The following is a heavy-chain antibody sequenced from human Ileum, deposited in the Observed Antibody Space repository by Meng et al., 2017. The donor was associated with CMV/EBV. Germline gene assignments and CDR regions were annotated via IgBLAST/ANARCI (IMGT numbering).Heavy chain of an antibody. V-gene: IGHV1-2*02. Sequence: ASLKVSCKASGYTFTAYYIHWVRQAPGQGLEWMAWINTNSGVTKYAQKFQGRVTLTRDTSISTAHMDLSRLRSDDTTVYYCARGGQDHLYPFDYWGQGTLVTVSS. D-gene: IGHD2-2*02. J-gene: IGHJ4*02. CDR1: GYTFTAYY. CDR2: INTNSGVT. CDR3: ARGGQDHLYPFDY.